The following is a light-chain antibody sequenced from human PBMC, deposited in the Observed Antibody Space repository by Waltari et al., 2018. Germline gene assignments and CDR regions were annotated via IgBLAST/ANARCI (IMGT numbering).Light chain of an antibody. CDR3: QQYNNWPFT. J-gene: IGKJ3*01. V-gene: IGKV3-15*01. CDR2: DAS. CDR1: QGIRNN. Sequence: EIVMTQSPATLSVSPGARVTLSCGASQGIRNNLAWYQQEPGQAPGLLIYDASIRATGIPARFSGSGSGTEFTLTISSLQSEDFVVYYCQQYNNWPFTFGPGTKVDIK.